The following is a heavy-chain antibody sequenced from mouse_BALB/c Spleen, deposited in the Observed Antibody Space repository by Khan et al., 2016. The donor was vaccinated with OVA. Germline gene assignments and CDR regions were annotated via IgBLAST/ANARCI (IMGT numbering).Heavy chain of an antibody. Sequence: DLVRPGASVKLSCKASGYTFTSYWIYWVKQRPGQGLEWIGRIAPGSGSTYYNEMFKGKATLTVDPSSSTAYLQLSSLSYEDSAVFFYTRRNSYGRTCDAMDYWGQGTSVTVSS. V-gene: IGHV1S41*01. CDR3: TRRNSYGRTCDAMDY. CDR1: GYTFTSYW. CDR2: IAPGSGST. D-gene: IGHD1-1*01. J-gene: IGHJ4*01.